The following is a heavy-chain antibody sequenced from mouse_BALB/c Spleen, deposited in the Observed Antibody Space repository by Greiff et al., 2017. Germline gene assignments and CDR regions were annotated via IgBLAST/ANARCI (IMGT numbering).Heavy chain of an antibody. CDR1: GFTFSSYA. D-gene: IGHD1-2*01. J-gene: IGHJ3*01. CDR3: ARSAATEGFAY. Sequence: EVQVVESGGGLVKPGGSLKLSCAASGFTFSSYAMSWVRQSPEKRLEWVAEISSGGSYTYYPDTVTGRFTISRDNAKNTLYLEMSSLRSEDTAMYYCARSAATEGFAYWGQGTLVTVSA. CDR2: ISSGGSYT. V-gene: IGHV5-9-4*01.